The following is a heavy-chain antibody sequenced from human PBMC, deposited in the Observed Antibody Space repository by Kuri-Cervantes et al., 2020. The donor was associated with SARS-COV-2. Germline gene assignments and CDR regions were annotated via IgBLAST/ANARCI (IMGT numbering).Heavy chain of an antibody. D-gene: IGHD3-9*01. CDR3: ARRGWYYDILTGYLAHAFDI. V-gene: IGHV5-51*01. CDR1: GYNFPAYW. CDR2: IYADDSDT. J-gene: IGHJ3*02. Sequence: GESLKISCKGSGYNFPAYWIGWVRQMPGKGLEWMGIIYADDSDTKYSPSFQGRVTISVDRSINTAYLQWSSLRASDTAMYYCARRGWYYDILTGYLAHAFDIWGQGTMVTVSS.